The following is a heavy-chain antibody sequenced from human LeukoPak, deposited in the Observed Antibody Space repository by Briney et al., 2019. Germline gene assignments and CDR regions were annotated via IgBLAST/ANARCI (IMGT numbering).Heavy chain of an antibody. D-gene: IGHD3-3*01. Sequence: GASVTVSCKASGYTFTGYYMHWVRQAPGQGLEWMGWINPNSGGTNYAQKFQGRVTMTRDTSISTAYMELSRLRSDDTAVYYCARGREVTIFGVVIGGGFDYWGQGTLVTVSS. CDR3: ARGREVTIFGVVIGGGFDY. CDR1: GYTFTGYY. V-gene: IGHV1-2*02. J-gene: IGHJ4*02. CDR2: INPNSGGT.